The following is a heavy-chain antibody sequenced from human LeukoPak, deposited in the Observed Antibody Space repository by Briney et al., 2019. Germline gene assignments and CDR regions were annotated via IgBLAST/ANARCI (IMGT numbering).Heavy chain of an antibody. Sequence: GRSLRLSCAVSGFTFSSYAMHWVRQAPGKGLEWVAVISYDGSNKYYADSVKGRFTISRDNSKNTLYLQMNSLRAEDTAEYYCARVDTAMEIYYYYGMDVWGQGTTVTVSS. V-gene: IGHV3-30-3*01. D-gene: IGHD5-18*01. CDR2: ISYDGSNK. CDR1: GFTFSSYA. J-gene: IGHJ6*02. CDR3: ARVDTAMEIYYYYGMDV.